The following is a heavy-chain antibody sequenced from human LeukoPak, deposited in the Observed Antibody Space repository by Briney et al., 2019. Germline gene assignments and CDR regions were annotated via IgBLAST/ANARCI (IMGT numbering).Heavy chain of an antibody. CDR2: IKSKTDGGTT. CDR1: GFTFSNAW. Sequence: PGGSLRLSCAASGFTFSNAWMSWVRQAPGKGLEWVGRIKSKTDGGTTDYAAPVKGRFTISRDDSKNTLYLQMNSLKTEDTAVYYRTTDITGTTPKYYYYYMDVWGKGTTVTISS. D-gene: IGHD1-14*01. CDR3: TTDITGTTPKYYYYYMDV. J-gene: IGHJ6*03. V-gene: IGHV3-15*01.